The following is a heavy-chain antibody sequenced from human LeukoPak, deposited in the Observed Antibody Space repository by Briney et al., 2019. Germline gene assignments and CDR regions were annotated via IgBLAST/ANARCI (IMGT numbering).Heavy chain of an antibody. V-gene: IGHV3-11*04. CDR2: ISSSGSTI. Sequence: GGSLRLSCAASGFTFSDYYMSWIRQAPGKGLEWVSYISSSGSTIYYADSVKGRFTISRDNAKNSLYLQMNSLRAEDTAVYYCARGYYYGSGSYYYYYYYMDVWGKGTTVTISS. D-gene: IGHD3-10*01. CDR3: ARGYYYGSGSYYYYYYYMDV. CDR1: GFTFSDYY. J-gene: IGHJ6*03.